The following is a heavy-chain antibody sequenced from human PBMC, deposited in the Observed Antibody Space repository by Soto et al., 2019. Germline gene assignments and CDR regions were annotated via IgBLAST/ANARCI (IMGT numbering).Heavy chain of an antibody. J-gene: IGHJ4*02. CDR2: IFHSGRT. Sequence: SETLSLTCTVSGGSMSNRSYYWSWVRQNPGQGLEWIGHIFHSGRTYYNPSLKSRVSISVDTSKNQFSLNLNSVTAADTAVYYCARWVEVSLDYFDSWGQGIPVTVS. D-gene: IGHD2-15*01. CDR1: GGSMSNRSYY. V-gene: IGHV4-31*03. CDR3: ARWVEVSLDYFDS.